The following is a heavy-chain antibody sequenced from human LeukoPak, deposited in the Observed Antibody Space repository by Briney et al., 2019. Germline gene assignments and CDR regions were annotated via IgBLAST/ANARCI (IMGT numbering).Heavy chain of an antibody. CDR1: GGSISSGSYY. CDR3: ATGRNRYYYDSSGYSELDY. J-gene: IGHJ4*02. D-gene: IGHD3-22*01. Sequence: SQTLSLTCTVSGGSISSGSYYWGWIRQPPGKGLEWIGYIYYSGSTYYNPSLKSRVTISVDTSKNQFSLKLSSVTAADTAVYYCATGRNRYYYDSSGYSELDYWGQGTLVTVSS. CDR2: IYYSGST. V-gene: IGHV4-31*03.